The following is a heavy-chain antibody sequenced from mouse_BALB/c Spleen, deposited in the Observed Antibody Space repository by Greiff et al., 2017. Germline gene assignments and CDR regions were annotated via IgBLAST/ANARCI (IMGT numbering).Heavy chain of an antibody. Sequence: VKLMESGPGLVAPSQSLSITCTVSGFSLTGYGVNWVRQPPGKGLEWLGMIWGDGSTDYNSALKSRLSISKDNSKSQVFLKMNSLQTDDTARYYCARGPITTVVATDYAMDYWGQGTSVTVSS. CDR2: IWGDGST. D-gene: IGHD1-1*01. V-gene: IGHV2-6-7*01. J-gene: IGHJ4*01. CDR1: GFSLTGYG. CDR3: ARGPITTVVATDYAMDY.